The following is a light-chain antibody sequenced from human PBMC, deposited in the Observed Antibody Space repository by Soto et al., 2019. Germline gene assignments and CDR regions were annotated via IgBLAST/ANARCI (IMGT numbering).Light chain of an antibody. CDR3: QSYDTSLSGFVL. V-gene: IGLV1-40*01. CDR1: SSNIGATYY. J-gene: IGLJ2*01. Sequence: QSVLTQPPSVSGAPGQRVTISCTGTSSNIGATYYVHWYQQRPGTAPKLLIYDNTNRPSGVPDRFSASKSGTSASLAIAGLQAEDEADYYCQSYDTSLSGFVLFGGGTKLNVL. CDR2: DNT.